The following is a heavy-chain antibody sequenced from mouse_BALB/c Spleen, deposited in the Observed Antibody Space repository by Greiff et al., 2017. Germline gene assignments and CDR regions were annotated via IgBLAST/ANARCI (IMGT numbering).Heavy chain of an antibody. D-gene: IGHD1-1*01. CDR3: ARLPDYYGSSYEAMDD. V-gene: IGHV5-6*01. CDR2: ISSGGSYT. CDR1: GFTFSSYG. Sequence: EVQLVESGGDLVKPGGSLKLSCAASGFTFSSYGMSWVRQTPDKRLEWVATISSGGSYTYYPDSVKGRFTISRDNAKNTLYLQMSSLKSEDTAMYYCARLPDYYGSSYEAMDDWGQGTSVTVSS. J-gene: IGHJ4*01.